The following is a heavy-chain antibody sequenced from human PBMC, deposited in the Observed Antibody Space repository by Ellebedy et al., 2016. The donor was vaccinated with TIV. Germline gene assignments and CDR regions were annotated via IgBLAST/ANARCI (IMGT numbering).Heavy chain of an antibody. CDR1: GFTFSNYW. Sequence: PGGSLRLSCAASGFTFSNYWMSWVRQAPGKGLEWVGNIKQDGSEKYYVDSVKDRFSISRDNAKNSLYVQMNSLRDEETAVYYCARDQWLGSAYYFDSWGQGTLVTVSS. J-gene: IGHJ4*02. D-gene: IGHD6-19*01. V-gene: IGHV3-7*01. CDR2: IKQDGSEK. CDR3: ARDQWLGSAYYFDS.